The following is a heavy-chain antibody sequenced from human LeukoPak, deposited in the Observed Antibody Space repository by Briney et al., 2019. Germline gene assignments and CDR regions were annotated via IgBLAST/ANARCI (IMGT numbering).Heavy chain of an antibody. CDR2: IYYSGST. CDR1: GGSISSSSYY. Sequence: SETLSLTCTVSGGSISSSSYYWGWIRQPPGKGLEWIGSIYYSGSTYYNPSLKSRVTISVDTSKNQFSLKLSSVTAADTAVYYCARSGGTWSYNYWGQGTLVTVSS. D-gene: IGHD1-26*01. V-gene: IGHV4-39*07. J-gene: IGHJ4*02. CDR3: ARSGGTWSYNY.